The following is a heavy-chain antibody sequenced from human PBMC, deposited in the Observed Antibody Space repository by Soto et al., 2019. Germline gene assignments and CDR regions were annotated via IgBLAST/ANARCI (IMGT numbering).Heavy chain of an antibody. J-gene: IGHJ3*02. V-gene: IGHV3-66*02. CDR1: GFDVSSNY. CDR3: ARARPASGPAYALDI. CDR2: IYSGGTT. Sequence: GGSLRLSCAASGFDVSSNYMSWVRQAPGKGLEWVSLIYSGGTTYYADSVKGRFTISRHSSKNTLYLQMNSLRVEDTAVYHCARARPASGPAYALDIWGQGTVVTLSS.